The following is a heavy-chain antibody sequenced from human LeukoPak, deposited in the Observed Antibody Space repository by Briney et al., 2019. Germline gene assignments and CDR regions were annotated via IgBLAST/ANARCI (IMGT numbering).Heavy chain of an antibody. D-gene: IGHD6-13*01. CDR1: GFTFSSTT. Sequence: PGGPLRLSCVASGFTFSSTTMGWVRQAPGRGLEWVSSITAIDGRTYYADSVRGRFTISRDNSKNTVYLQLNSLRAGDTAIYYCTKDRRGPAAGTWYFDSWGQGTLVTVSS. V-gene: IGHV3-23*01. CDR2: ITAIDGRT. CDR3: TKDRRGPAAGTWYFDS. J-gene: IGHJ4*02.